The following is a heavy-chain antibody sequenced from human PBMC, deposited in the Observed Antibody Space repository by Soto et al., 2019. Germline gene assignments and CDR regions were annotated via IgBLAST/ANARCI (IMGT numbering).Heavy chain of an antibody. CDR3: PRLPGGYYYYYYMDV. CDR2: ISAYNGNT. J-gene: IGHJ6*03. CDR1: GYTFASYG. V-gene: IGHV1-18*01. Sequence: VEVSCKASGYTFASYGISWARQAPGQGLEWMGWISAYNGNTNYAQKLQGRVTMTTDTSTSTAYMELRSLRSDDTAVYYCPRLPGGYYYYYYMDVWGKGTTVTVS.